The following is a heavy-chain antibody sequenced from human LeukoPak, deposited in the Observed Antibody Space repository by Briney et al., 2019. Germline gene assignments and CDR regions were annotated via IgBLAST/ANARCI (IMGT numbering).Heavy chain of an antibody. D-gene: IGHD1-14*01. CDR2: ISAYNGNT. J-gene: IGHJ5*02. CDR3: ARDRAGPPDPFDP. V-gene: IGHV1-18*01. Sequence: GASVKVSCKASGYTFTSYGISWVRQAPGLGLEWMGWISAYNGNTNYAQKLQGRVTMITDTSTSTAYMELRSLRSDDTAVYYCARDRAGPPDPFDPWGQGTLVTVSS. CDR1: GYTFTSYG.